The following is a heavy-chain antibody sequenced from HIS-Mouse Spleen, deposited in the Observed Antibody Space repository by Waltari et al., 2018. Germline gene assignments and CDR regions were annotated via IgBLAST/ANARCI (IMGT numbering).Heavy chain of an antibody. CDR1: GGSISSSSYY. V-gene: IGHV4-39*07. J-gene: IGHJ3*02. CDR3: ARDGYSGYGHDAFDI. CDR2: MYYSGGT. Sequence: QLQLQESGPGLVKPSETLSLTCTVSGGSISSSSYYWGWIRQPPGKGLEWIGSMYYSGGTHYHPSRRSRVTISVDTSKNQFSLKLSSVTAADTAVYYCARDGYSGYGHDAFDIWGQGTMVTVSS. D-gene: IGHD5-12*01.